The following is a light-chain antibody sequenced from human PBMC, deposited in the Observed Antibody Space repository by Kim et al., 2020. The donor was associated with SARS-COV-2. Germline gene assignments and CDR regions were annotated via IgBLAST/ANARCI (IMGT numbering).Light chain of an antibody. CDR2: GAS. CDR1: QNINNRH. CDR3: QQYGTSSPT. J-gene: IGKJ1*01. Sequence: EVMLTQSPGTLSLSPGERATLSCRASQNINNRHLAWYQQKPGQAPRLLIYGASSRATGIPNTFSGSGSGTDFTLTISRLEPEDFAVYYYQQYGTSSPTFGQGTKVEVK. V-gene: IGKV3-20*01.